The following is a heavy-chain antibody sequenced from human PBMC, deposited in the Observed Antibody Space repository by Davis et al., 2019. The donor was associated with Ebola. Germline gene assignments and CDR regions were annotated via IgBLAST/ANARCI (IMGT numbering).Heavy chain of an antibody. CDR3: AKDQVRRITMYGMDV. CDR2: ISYDGSNK. CDR1: GFNVSSNY. Sequence: GGSLRLSCAASGFNVSSNYMSWVRQAPGKGLEWVAVISYDGSNKYYADSVKGRFTISRDNSKNTLYLQMNSLRAGDTAVYYCAKDQVRRITMYGMDVWGQGTTVTVSS. V-gene: IGHV3-30*18. J-gene: IGHJ6*02. D-gene: IGHD3-10*01.